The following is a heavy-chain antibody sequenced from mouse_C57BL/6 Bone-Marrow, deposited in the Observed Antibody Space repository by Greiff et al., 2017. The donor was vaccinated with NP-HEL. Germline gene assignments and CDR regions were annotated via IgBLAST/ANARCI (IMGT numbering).Heavy chain of an antibody. CDR1: GFTFSDYY. CDR2: INYDGSST. Sequence: EVQLVESEGGLVQPGSSMKLSCTASGFTFSDYYMAWVRQVPEKGLEWVANINYDGSSTYYLDSLKSRFIISRDNAKNILYLQMRSLKSEDTATYYCAREVCSSPYYFDYWGQGTTLTVSS. V-gene: IGHV5-16*01. CDR3: AREVCSSPYYFDY. D-gene: IGHD1-1*01. J-gene: IGHJ2*01.